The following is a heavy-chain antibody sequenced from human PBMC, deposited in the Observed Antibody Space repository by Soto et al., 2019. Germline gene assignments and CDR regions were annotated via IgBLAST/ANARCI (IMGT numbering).Heavy chain of an antibody. D-gene: IGHD4-17*01. Sequence: PSETLSLTCTVSGASISSSSYYWGWIRQPPGKGLEWIGHIYYSGSTYYNPSLKSRVTISVDTSKNQFSLKLSSVTASDTAVYYCAGVYAENWFDPWGQGTLVTVSS. J-gene: IGHJ5*02. CDR3: AGVYAENWFDP. CDR2: IYYSGST. CDR1: GASISSSSYY. V-gene: IGHV4-39*01.